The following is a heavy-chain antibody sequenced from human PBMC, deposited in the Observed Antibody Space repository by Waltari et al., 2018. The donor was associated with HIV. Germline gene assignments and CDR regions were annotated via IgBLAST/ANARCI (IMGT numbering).Heavy chain of an antibody. Sequence: EVQLVESGGGLVQPGGSLRLSCAASGFTFSRYWRYWVRQAPGKGLVWVSRINTDVSSTKYADSVKGRFTISRDNAKNTLYLQMNSLRAEDTAVYYCARGDGYNYGAYWGQGTLVTVSS. V-gene: IGHV3-74*01. D-gene: IGHD5-12*01. CDR2: INTDVSST. J-gene: IGHJ4*02. CDR3: ARGDGYNYGAY. CDR1: GFTFSRYW.